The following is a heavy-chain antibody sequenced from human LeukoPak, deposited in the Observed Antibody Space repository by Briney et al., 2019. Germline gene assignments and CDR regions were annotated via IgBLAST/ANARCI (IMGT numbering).Heavy chain of an antibody. Sequence: SVKVSCKASGGTFDNHAVIWVRQAPGQGLEWMGRILPILDITNYAQKFQGRVTITADKSATTSYMELSGLRAEDTAMYYCARDLSGYGAHFGTFYYYGMDVGGQGPTVTVSS. CDR1: GGTFDNHA. CDR3: ARDLSGYGAHFGTFYYYGMDV. CDR2: ILPILDIT. V-gene: IGHV1-69*04. D-gene: IGHD5-12*01. J-gene: IGHJ6*02.